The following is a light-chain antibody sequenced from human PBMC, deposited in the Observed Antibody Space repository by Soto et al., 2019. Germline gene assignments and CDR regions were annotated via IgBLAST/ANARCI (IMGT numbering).Light chain of an antibody. Sequence: ILLTQSPSSLSASIGERAPITCRASQSISSWLAWYQQKPGKAPKLLIYAASSLQSGVPSRFSGSGSGTDFTLTISSLQPEDFAVYYCQQYGSSGTFGQGTKVDIK. J-gene: IGKJ1*01. CDR2: AAS. CDR3: QQYGSSGT. V-gene: IGKV1-5*01. CDR1: QSISSW.